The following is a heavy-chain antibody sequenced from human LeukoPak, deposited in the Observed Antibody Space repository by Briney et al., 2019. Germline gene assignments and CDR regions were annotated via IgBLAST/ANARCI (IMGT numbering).Heavy chain of an antibody. V-gene: IGHV3-23*01. CDR2: VSGSGDGT. CDR3: AKERLGGNYGDYAVDY. CDR1: GFTFTSYG. D-gene: IGHD4-17*01. Sequence: PAGGSLRLSCAASGFTFTSYGMGWVRQAPGKGLEWVSSVSGSGDGTYYADSVKGRFTISRENSKKTVDLHMDSLRAEDTAVYYCAKERLGGNYGDYAVDYWGQGTMVTVSS. J-gene: IGHJ4*02.